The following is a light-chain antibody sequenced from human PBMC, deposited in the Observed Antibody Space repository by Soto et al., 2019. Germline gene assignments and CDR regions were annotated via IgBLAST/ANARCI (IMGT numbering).Light chain of an antibody. CDR1: QSVSSSN. J-gene: IGKJ5*01. CDR2: GAS. CDR3: QQRNDWPIT. Sequence: IVLTQSPGTLSLSPGERATLSCRASQSVSSSNLAWYQQKPAQAPRLLIFGASNRATGIPARFSGSGSGTDFTLAINRLEPDDFAVYYCQQRNDWPITFGQGTRLEIK. V-gene: IGKV3-11*01.